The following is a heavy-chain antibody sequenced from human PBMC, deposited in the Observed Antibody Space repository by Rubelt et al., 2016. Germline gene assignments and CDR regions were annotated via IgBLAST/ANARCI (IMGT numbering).Heavy chain of an antibody. CDR2: IYTRGST. CDR3: ARGDPDRGSRTVTLDY. Sequence: QVQPQESGPGLVKPSETLSLTCTVSGGSISSYYWNWIRQPAGKGLEWIGRIYTRGSTNYNPSLKRRVTMSLDTSKNQFSLKLSSVTAADTAVYYCARGDPDRGSRTVTLDYWGQGTLVTVSS. J-gene: IGHJ4*02. CDR1: GGSISSYY. V-gene: IGHV4-4*07. D-gene: IGHD4-17*01.